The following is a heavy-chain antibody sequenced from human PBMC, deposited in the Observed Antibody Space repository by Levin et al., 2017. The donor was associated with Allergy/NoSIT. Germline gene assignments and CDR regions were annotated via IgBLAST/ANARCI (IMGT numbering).Heavy chain of an antibody. D-gene: IGHD3-3*01. CDR2: IYDSGST. J-gene: IGHJ6*02. CDR1: GGSVSSGSYY. CDR3: ARADDFWSGYGREYYYYGMDV. V-gene: IGHV4-61*01. Sequence: SETLSLTCTVSGGSVSSGSYYWSWIRQPPGKGLEWIGYIYDSGSTNYNPSLKSRVTISVDTSKNQFSLKLSSVTAAATAVYYCARADDFWSGYGREYYYYGMDVWGQGTTVTVSS.